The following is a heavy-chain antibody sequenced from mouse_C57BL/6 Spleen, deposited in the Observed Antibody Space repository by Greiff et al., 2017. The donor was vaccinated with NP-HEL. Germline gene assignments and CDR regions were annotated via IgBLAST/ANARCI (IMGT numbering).Heavy chain of an antibody. J-gene: IGHJ3*01. CDR3: ARTVYYGSSFAY. CDR1: GYTFTDYY. Sequence: QVQLKESGAELVRPGASVKLSCKASGYTFTDYYINWVKQRPGQGLEWIARIYPGSGNTYYNEKFKGKATLTAEKSSSTAYMQLSSLTSEDSAVYFCARTVYYGSSFAYWGQGTLVTVSA. CDR2: IYPGSGNT. V-gene: IGHV1-76*01. D-gene: IGHD1-1*01.